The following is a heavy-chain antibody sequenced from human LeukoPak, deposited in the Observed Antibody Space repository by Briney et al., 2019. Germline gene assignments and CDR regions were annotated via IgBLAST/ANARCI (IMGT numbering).Heavy chain of an antibody. D-gene: IGHD1-14*01. CDR2: INYSGNT. V-gene: IGHV4-39*07. J-gene: IGHJ2*01. Sequence: PSETLSLTCTVSGGSISSSSYYWGWIRQPPGKGLEWIGSINYSGNTYYNPSLNSRVTISIDTSNNQFSLKLTSVTAADTAVYYCGRAPPGTGYWYIDLWGRGTLVTVSS. CDR3: GRAPPGTGYWYIDL. CDR1: GGSISSSSYY.